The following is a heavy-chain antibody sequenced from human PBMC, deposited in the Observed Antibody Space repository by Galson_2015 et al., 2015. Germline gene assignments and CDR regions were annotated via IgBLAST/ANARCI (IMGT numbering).Heavy chain of an antibody. J-gene: IGHJ4*02. Sequence: SVKVSCKVSGYTLTELSMHWVRQAPGKGLEWMGGFDPEDGETIYAQKFQGRVTMTEDTSTDTAYMELSSLRSEDTAVYYCATDQHFWSGYSIWGQGTLVTVSS. D-gene: IGHD3-3*02. CDR3: ATDQHFWSGYSI. CDR2: FDPEDGET. CDR1: GYTLTELS. V-gene: IGHV1-24*01.